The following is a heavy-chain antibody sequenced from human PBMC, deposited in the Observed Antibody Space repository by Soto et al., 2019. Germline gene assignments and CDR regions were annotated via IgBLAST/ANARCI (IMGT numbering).Heavy chain of an antibody. D-gene: IGHD3-10*01. CDR1: GGSISSGDYY. V-gene: IGHV4-30-4*01. CDR3: ARVGGYYYGSGDGVWFDP. J-gene: IGHJ5*02. CDR2: IYYSGST. Sequence: SETLSLTCTVSGGSISSGDYYWSWIRQPPGKGLEWIGYIYYSGSTYYNPSLKSRVTISVDTSKNQFSLKLSSVTAADTAVYYCARVGGYYYGSGDGVWFDPWGQGTLVTVSS.